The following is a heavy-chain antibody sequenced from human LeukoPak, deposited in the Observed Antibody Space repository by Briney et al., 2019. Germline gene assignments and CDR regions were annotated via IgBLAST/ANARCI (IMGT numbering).Heavy chain of an antibody. CDR2: IYYSGST. CDR3: ARFGGTPPPAEYFQH. CDR1: GGSISSGDYY. Sequence: SETLSLTCTVSGGSISSGDYYWSWIRQPPGKGLEWIGYIYYSGSTYYNPSLKSRVTISVDTSKNQFSLKLSSVTAADTAVYYCARFGGTPPPAEYFQHWGQGTLVTVSS. V-gene: IGHV4-30-4*01. D-gene: IGHD3-16*01. J-gene: IGHJ1*01.